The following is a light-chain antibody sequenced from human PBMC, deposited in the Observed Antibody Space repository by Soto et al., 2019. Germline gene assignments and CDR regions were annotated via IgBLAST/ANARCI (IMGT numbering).Light chain of an antibody. J-gene: IGLJ1*01. CDR2: EVN. CDR1: RSDIGDSNF. Sequence: QSALTQPASVSGSPGQSVTISCTGPRSDIGDSNFISWYQHSPGKAPRLLIYEVNNRPSGVSRRFSGSKAGNTASLTISGLLHDDEADYFCASFRSGTILVFGSGTKRTVL. V-gene: IGLV2-14*01. CDR3: ASFRSGTILV.